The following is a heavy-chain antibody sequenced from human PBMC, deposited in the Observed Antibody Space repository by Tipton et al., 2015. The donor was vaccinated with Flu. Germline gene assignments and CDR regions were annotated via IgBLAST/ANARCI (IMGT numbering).Heavy chain of an antibody. D-gene: IGHD2-15*01. V-gene: IGHV4-34*01. CDR3: ARACGSGGNRWFDP. CDR1: GGSFTDYY. CDR2: IHHSGNT. Sequence: TLSLTCAVYGGSFTDYYWSWIRQPPGKGLEWIGEIHHSGNTKYNPSLKSRVTISVDTSKNQFSLKVNSVTAADTAVYYCARACGSGGNRWFDPWGQGALVTVSS. J-gene: IGHJ5*02.